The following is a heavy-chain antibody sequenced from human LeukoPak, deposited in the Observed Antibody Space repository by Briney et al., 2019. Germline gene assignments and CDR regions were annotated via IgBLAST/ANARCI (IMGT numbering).Heavy chain of an antibody. D-gene: IGHD3-22*01. V-gene: IGHV3-48*01. Sequence: GGSLRLSCAASGFIFSSYSMNWVRQAPGKGLEWVSYISSSSSTIYYADSVKGRFTISRDNAKNSLYLQMNSLRAEDTAVYYCARDTTMIVVERFDYWGQGTLVTVSS. J-gene: IGHJ4*02. CDR3: ARDTTMIVVERFDY. CDR2: ISSSSSTI. CDR1: GFIFSSYS.